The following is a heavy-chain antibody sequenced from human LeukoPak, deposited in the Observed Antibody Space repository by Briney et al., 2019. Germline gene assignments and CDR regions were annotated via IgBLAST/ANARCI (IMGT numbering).Heavy chain of an antibody. CDR3: ARELERWLQPVYGMDV. D-gene: IGHD5-24*01. Sequence: GASVKVSCKASGGTFSSYAISWVRQAPGQALEWMGGIIPIFGTAYYAQKFQGRVTITADESTSTAYMELSSLRSEDTAVYYCARELERWLQPVYGMDVWGQGTTVTVSS. CDR1: GGTFSSYA. V-gene: IGHV1-69*01. J-gene: IGHJ6*02. CDR2: IIPIFGTA.